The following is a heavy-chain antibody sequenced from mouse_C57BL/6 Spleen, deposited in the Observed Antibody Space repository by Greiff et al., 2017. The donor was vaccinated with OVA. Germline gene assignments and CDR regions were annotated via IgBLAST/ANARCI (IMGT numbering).Heavy chain of an antibody. CDR1: GYAFSSSW. J-gene: IGHJ2*01. Sequence: QVQLQQSGPELVKPGASVKISCKASGYAFSSSWMNWVKQRPGKGLEWIGRIYPGDGDTNYNGKFKGKATLTADKSSSTAYMQLSSLTSEDSAVYFCARQELGRDYFDYWGQGTTLTVSS. V-gene: IGHV1-82*01. CDR2: IYPGDGDT. D-gene: IGHD4-1*01. CDR3: ARQELGRDYFDY.